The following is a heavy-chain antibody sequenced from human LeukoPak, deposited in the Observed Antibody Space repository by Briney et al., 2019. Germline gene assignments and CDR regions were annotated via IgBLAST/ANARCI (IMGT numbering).Heavy chain of an antibody. V-gene: IGHV1-69*06. Sequence: GASVKVSCKASGGTFSSYAISWVRQAPGQGLEWMGGIIPIFGTANYAQKFQGRVTITADKSTSTAYMELSSLRSEDTPVYFCARVYYYGSGRPPNWFDPWGQGTLVTVSS. CDR2: IIPIFGTA. J-gene: IGHJ5*02. CDR3: ARVYYYGSGRPPNWFDP. D-gene: IGHD3-10*01. CDR1: GGTFSSYA.